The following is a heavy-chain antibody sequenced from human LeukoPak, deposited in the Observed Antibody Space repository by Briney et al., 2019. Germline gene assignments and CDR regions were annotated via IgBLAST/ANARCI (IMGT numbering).Heavy chain of an antibody. D-gene: IGHD3-22*01. V-gene: IGHV3-30*18. Sequence: GRSLRLSCAASGFTFSSYGMHWVRQAPGKGLEWVAVISYDGSNKYYADSVKGRFTISRDNSKNTLYLQMNSLRAEDTAVYYCAKCYDSSGYYFIDYWAREPWSASPQ. CDR3: AKCYDSSGYYFIDY. J-gene: IGHJ4*02. CDR2: ISYDGSNK. CDR1: GFTFSSYG.